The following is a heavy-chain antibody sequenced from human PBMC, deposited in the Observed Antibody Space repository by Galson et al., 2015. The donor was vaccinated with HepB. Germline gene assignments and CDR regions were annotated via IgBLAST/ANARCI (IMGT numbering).Heavy chain of an antibody. D-gene: IGHD3-10*01. CDR1: GLIVSANY. J-gene: IGHJ5*02. CDR2: IYSDGNT. V-gene: IGHV3-66*02. Sequence: LRLSCAASGLIVSANYMSWVRQAPGQGLEWVAVIYSDGNTYYTDSVKGRFTISRDNSKNTVYLQMNSLRTEDTAVYYCARGEGEFGRWGQGTLVTVSS. CDR3: ARGEGEFGR.